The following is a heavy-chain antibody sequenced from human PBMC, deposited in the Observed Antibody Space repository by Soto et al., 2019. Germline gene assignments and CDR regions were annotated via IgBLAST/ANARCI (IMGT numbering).Heavy chain of an antibody. CDR3: ARLLLRPGKFDY. Sequence: GGSLRLSCAASGFSFSDYYMTWIRQAPGKGPEWISDISSSGDPTYYADSVRGRFTISRDNAKNSLYLQLNSLRGEDTAVYYCARLLLRPGKFDYWGQGTLVTVSS. CDR2: ISSSGDPT. V-gene: IGHV3-11*01. D-gene: IGHD2-21*01. CDR1: GFSFSDYY. J-gene: IGHJ4*02.